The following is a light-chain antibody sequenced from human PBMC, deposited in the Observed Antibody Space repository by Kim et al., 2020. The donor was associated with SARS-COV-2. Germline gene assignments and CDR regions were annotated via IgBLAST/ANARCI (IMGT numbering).Light chain of an antibody. CDR1: QSVSNN. CDR2: GAS. CDR3: HQYNDWPPGDT. J-gene: IGKJ2*01. Sequence: EIVMTQSPATLSVSPGERATLSCRASQSVSNNLAWYQLKPGQAPRLLIYGASTRATGTPARFSASGSGTDFNLTVSSLQSEDFAVYYCHQYNDWPPGDTFGQGTKLEI. V-gene: IGKV3-15*01.